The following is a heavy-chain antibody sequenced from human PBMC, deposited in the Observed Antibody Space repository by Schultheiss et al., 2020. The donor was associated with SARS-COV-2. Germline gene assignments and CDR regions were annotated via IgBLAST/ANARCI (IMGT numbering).Heavy chain of an antibody. J-gene: IGHJ2*01. CDR1: GFTFSSYA. Sequence: GESLKISCAASGFTFSSYAMSWVRQAPGKGLEWVSSISSSSSYIYYADSVKGRFTISRDNAKNSLYLQMNSLRAEDTAVYYCARTISNYYGSGPWYFDLWGRGTLVTVSS. CDR2: ISSSSSYI. D-gene: IGHD3-10*01. V-gene: IGHV3-21*01. CDR3: ARTISNYYGSGPWYFDL.